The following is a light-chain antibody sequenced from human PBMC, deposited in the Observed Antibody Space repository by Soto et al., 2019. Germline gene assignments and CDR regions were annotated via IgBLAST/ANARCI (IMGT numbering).Light chain of an antibody. J-gene: IGLJ1*01. CDR1: SSDVGGYNF. Sequence: QPVLTQPASVSGSPGQSITISCTGTSSDVGGYNFVSWYQQHPGKAPKLIIYDVNNRPSGVSNRFSGSKSGNTASLTISGLQAEDEADYYCSSYTTSNTEVFGTGTKVTVL. V-gene: IGLV2-14*01. CDR3: SSYTTSNTEV. CDR2: DVN.